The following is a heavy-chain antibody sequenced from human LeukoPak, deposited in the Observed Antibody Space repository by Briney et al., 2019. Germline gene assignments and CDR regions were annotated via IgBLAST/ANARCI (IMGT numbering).Heavy chain of an antibody. CDR1: GFIFSSYG. CDR3: AKGDYSGSYYFDY. V-gene: IGHV3-23*01. D-gene: IGHD1-26*01. CDR2: SGSGGST. Sequence: GGSLRLSCAVSGFIFSSYGMSWVRQAPGRGLEWVSVSGSGGSTYYADSVKGRFTISRDNSKNTLYLQMNSLRAEDTAVYCCAKGDYSGSYYFDYWGQGTLVTVSS. J-gene: IGHJ4*02.